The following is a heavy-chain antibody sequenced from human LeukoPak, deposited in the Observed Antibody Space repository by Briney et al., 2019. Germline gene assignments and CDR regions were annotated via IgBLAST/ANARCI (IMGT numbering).Heavy chain of an antibody. CDR3: ARGNYYDST. Sequence: SETLSLTCAVYGGSFSGYYWSWIRQPPGKGLEWIGEINHSGSTNYNPSLKSRVTISVDTPKNQFSLKLSSVTAADTAVYYCARGNYYDSTWGQGTLVTVSS. J-gene: IGHJ5*02. CDR1: GGSFSGYY. D-gene: IGHD3-22*01. CDR2: INHSGST. V-gene: IGHV4-34*01.